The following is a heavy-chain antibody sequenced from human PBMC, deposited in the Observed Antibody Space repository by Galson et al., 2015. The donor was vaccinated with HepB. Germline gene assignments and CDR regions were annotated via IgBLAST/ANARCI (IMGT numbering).Heavy chain of an antibody. Sequence: SVKVSCKASGYTFTGYYMHWVRQAPGQGLEWMGRINPNSGGTNYAQKFQGRVTMTRDTSISTAYMELSRLRSDDTAVYYCAIGKYVVATIGPNWFDPWGQGTLVTVSS. CDR3: AIGKYVVATIGPNWFDP. CDR1: GYTFTGYY. V-gene: IGHV1-2*06. J-gene: IGHJ5*02. CDR2: INPNSGGT. D-gene: IGHD5-12*01.